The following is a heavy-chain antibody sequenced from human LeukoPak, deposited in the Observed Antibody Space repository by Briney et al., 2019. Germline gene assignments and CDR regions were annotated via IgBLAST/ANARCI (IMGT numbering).Heavy chain of an antibody. CDR1: GFPLSNYA. D-gene: IGHD2-21*01. J-gene: IGHJ4*02. CDR2: TSSSDDGT. V-gene: IGHV3-23*01. Sequence: GGSLRLSCVASGFPLSNYAMSWVRQVPGKGLEWVSATSSSDDGTYYADSVRGRFTISRDNSKNTLYLQMNRLRAEDAALYYCARAPVTSCRGAFCYPFDYWGQGILVTVSS. CDR3: ARAPVTSCRGAFCYPFDY.